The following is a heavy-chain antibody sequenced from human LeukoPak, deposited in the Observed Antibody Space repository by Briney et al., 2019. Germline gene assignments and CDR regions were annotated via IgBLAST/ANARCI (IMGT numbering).Heavy chain of an antibody. V-gene: IGHV3-23*01. Sequence: PGGSLRLSCAASGIVFSNTAMNWARQSPGRGLEWISAISGGGERTFYADPVKGRFTISRDNSKNMVYLQMNSLRVDDTAIYYCGKDGGQYSSGPEFDPRGQGALVTVSS. J-gene: IGHJ5*02. D-gene: IGHD3-22*01. CDR2: ISGGGERT. CDR3: GKDGGQYSSGPEFDP. CDR1: GIVFSNTA.